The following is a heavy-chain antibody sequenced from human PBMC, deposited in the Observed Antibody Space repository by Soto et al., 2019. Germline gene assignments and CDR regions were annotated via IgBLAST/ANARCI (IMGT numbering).Heavy chain of an antibody. Sequence: LEWLALIYWDDDKRYSPSLKSRLTITRDTSKNQVVLTMTNMDPVDTATYYCAHVTGDPVTRKYNWFDPWGQGTLVTVSS. CDR2: IYWDDDK. D-gene: IGHD7-27*01. CDR3: AHVTGDPVTRKYNWFDP. V-gene: IGHV2-5*02. J-gene: IGHJ5*02.